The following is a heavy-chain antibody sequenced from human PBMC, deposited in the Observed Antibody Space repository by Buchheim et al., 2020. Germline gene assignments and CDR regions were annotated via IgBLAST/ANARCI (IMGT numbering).Heavy chain of an antibody. CDR3: AAADPDGMDV. CDR2: INHSGST. CDR1: GGSFSGYY. D-gene: IGHD2-15*01. V-gene: IGHV4-34*01. J-gene: IGHJ6*02. Sequence: QVQLQQWGAGLLKPSETLSLTCAVYGGSFSGYYWSWIRQPPGKGLEWLGEINHSGSTNYNPSLKSRVTISVNPSKNQFFLKLSSVTAADTAVYYCAAADPDGMDVWGQGTT.